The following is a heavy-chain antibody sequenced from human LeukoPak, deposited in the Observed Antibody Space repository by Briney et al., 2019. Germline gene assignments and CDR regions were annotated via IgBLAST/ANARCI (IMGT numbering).Heavy chain of an antibody. J-gene: IGHJ4*02. CDR3: ARGGLELDY. CDR2: IYHSGST. Sequence: SETLSLTCAVPGVSISSGGYSWRWLWQPPGKGLEWIGYIYHSGSTYYNPSLKSRVTISVDRSKNQFSLKLNSVTAADTAVYYCARGGLELDYWGQGTLVTVSS. V-gene: IGHV4-30-2*01. D-gene: IGHD1-7*01. CDR1: GVSISSGGYS.